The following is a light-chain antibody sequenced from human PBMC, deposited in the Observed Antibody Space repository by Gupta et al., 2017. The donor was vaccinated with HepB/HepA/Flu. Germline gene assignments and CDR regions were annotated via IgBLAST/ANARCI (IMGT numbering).Light chain of an antibody. CDR1: SSNIGTNS. CDR2: GNH. J-gene: IGLJ2*01. V-gene: IGLV1-44*01. Sequence: QSMLTQPPSASGTPGQRVTISCSGSSSNIGTNSVNWYQQVPGTAPKLLIYGNHLRPSGVPDRFSGSKSGTSASLAISGLQSEDEADYYCVAWDDSLNVVFGGGTKLTVL. CDR3: VAWDDSLNVV.